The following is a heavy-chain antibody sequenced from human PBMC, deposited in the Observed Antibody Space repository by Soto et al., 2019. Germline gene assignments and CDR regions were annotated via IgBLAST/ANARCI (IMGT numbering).Heavy chain of an antibody. V-gene: IGHV4-4*02. Sequence: QVHLQESGPGLVKPSGTLSLTCAVSGGSISSDNWWSWVRQPPGKGLEWIGEIYHSGSTNYNPSLKSRVTTSVDKSKNQFSLKLTSVSAADTAVYYCARSTVTEDYWGQGTLVTVSS. J-gene: IGHJ4*02. D-gene: IGHD4-17*01. CDR1: GGSISSDNW. CDR2: IYHSGST. CDR3: ARSTVTEDY.